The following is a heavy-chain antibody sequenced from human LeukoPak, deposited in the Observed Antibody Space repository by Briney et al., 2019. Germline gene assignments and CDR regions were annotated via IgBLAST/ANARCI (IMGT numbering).Heavy chain of an antibody. D-gene: IGHD3-10*01. CDR1: GGTFSSYA. CDR2: IIPIFGTA. Sequence: SVKVSCKASGGTFSSYAISWVRQAPGQGLEWMGGIIPIFGTANYAQKFQGRVTITTDESTSTAYMELSSLRSEDTAVYYCARGAGLSDAFDIWGQGTMVTVSS. J-gene: IGHJ3*02. CDR3: ARGAGLSDAFDI. V-gene: IGHV1-69*05.